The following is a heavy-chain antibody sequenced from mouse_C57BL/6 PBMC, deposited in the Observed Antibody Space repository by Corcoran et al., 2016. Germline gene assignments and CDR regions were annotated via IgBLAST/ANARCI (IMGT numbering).Heavy chain of an antibody. CDR2: INTYSGVP. V-gene: IGHV9-3*01. D-gene: IGHD3-3*01. CDR1: GYTFTTYG. J-gene: IGHJ2*01. CDR3: ARGDSYFDY. Sequence: IQLVQSGPELKKPGETVKISCKASGYTFTTYGMSWVKQAPGKGLKWMGWINTYSGVPTYADDFKGRFAFSLETSASTAYLQINNLKNEDTATYFCARGDSYFDYWGQGTTLTVSS.